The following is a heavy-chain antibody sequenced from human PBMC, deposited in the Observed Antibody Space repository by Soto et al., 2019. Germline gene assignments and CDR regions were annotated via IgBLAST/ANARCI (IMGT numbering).Heavy chain of an antibody. CDR1: KYTFTNYA. Sequence: ASVKVSCKASKYTFTNYAIHWVRQAPGQRLEWMGWINAGNGNTKYSQKFQGRVTITRDTSASTAYMELSSLRSEDTAVYYCARGITLPTPLDYWGQGTLVTVSS. V-gene: IGHV1-3*01. CDR3: ARGITLPTPLDY. J-gene: IGHJ4*02. D-gene: IGHD1-20*01. CDR2: INAGNGNT.